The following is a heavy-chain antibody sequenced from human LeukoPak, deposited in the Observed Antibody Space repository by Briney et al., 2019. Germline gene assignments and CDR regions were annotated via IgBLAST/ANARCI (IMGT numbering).Heavy chain of an antibody. D-gene: IGHD5-18*01. J-gene: IGHJ4*02. CDR1: GFTFSSYK. CDR2: ISISVSTI. V-gene: IGHV3-48*03. CDR3: AREGYSYGKGYFDY. Sequence: PGGNLRLSCAASGFTFSSYKMNWVRPAPGKGLEWVSHISISVSTIYYADSVKGRFTISRDNAKNSLYLQMNSLRAEDTAVYYCAREGYSYGKGYFDYWGQGTLVTVSS.